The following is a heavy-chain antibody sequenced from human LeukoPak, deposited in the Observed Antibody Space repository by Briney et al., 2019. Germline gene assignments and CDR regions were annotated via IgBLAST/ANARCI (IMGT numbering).Heavy chain of an antibody. J-gene: IGHJ5*02. CDR1: GGSISSYY. D-gene: IGHD3-3*01. V-gene: IGHV4-59*08. CDR3: ARHLYDFWSGFTPRAQNWFDP. CDR2: IYYSGST. Sequence: KPSETLSLTCTVPGGSISSYYWSWIRQPPGKGLEWIGYIYYSGSTNYNPSLKSRVTISVDTSKNQFSLKLSSVTAADTAVYYCARHLYDFWSGFTPRAQNWFDPWGQGTLVTVSS.